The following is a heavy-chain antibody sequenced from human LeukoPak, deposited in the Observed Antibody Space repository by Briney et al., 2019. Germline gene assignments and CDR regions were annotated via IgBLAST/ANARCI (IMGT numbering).Heavy chain of an antibody. CDR2: ISHDGSNK. CDR1: GFTFSRYS. V-gene: IGHV3-30*04. Sequence: GGSLRLSCEASGFTFSRYSIHWVRQAPGKGLEWVAVISHDGSNKYYADSVKGRFTISRDNSKNTLYLQMNSLRAEDTAVYYCARVMVRGLIVSSYCYYGMDVWGQGTTVTVSS. CDR3: ARVMVRGLIVSSYCYYGMDV. D-gene: IGHD3-10*01. J-gene: IGHJ6*02.